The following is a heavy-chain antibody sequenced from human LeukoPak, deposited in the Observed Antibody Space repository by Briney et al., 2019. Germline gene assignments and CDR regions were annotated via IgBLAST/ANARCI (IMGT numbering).Heavy chain of an antibody. D-gene: IGHD3-3*01. V-gene: IGHV3-23*01. CDR1: GFTFSSYA. Sequence: PGGSLRLSCAASGFTFSSYAMSWVRQAPGKGLEWVSAISGSGGSTYYADSVKGRFTISRDNSKNTLYLQMNSLRAEDTAVYYCAKDVSDVLRFLEWLSARRGYMDVWGKGTTVTVSS. J-gene: IGHJ6*03. CDR2: ISGSGGST. CDR3: AKDVSDVLRFLEWLSARRGYMDV.